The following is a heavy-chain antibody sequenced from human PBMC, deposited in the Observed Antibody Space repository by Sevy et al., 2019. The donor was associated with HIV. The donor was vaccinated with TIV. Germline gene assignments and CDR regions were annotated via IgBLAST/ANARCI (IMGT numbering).Heavy chain of an antibody. J-gene: IGHJ4*02. Sequence: GSLRLSCAASGFTVSSNYMSWVRQAPGKGLEWVSVIYSGGSTYYADSVKGRFTISRDNSKNTLYLQMNSLRAEDTAVYYCARVGYSSGWYFDYWGQGTLVTVSS. CDR3: ARVGYSSGWYFDY. V-gene: IGHV3-66*01. CDR1: GFTVSSNY. CDR2: IYSGGST. D-gene: IGHD6-19*01.